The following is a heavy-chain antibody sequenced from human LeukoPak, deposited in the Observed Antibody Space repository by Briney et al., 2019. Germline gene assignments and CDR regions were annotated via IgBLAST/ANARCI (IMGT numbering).Heavy chain of an antibody. CDR2: VYYSGTT. CDR1: GGSISTYY. Sequence: SETLSLTCTVSGGSISTYYWSWIRQPPGKGLEWIGYVYYSGTTNYKYKSSLKSRVTISVDTSKNQFSLRLSSVTAADTAVYYCARSDRDLWYFDLWGRGTLVTVSS. J-gene: IGHJ2*01. CDR3: ARSDRDLWYFDL. V-gene: IGHV4-59*01.